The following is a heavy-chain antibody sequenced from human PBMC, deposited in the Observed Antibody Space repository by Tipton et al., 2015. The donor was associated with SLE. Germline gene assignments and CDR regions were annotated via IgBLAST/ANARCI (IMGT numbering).Heavy chain of an antibody. CDR2: IYYSGNT. D-gene: IGHD6-13*01. J-gene: IGHJ6*03. CDR1: GGSIRSSDYY. CDR3: ARAGRDTSSGYQAHYYYYMDV. V-gene: IGHV4-31*03. Sequence: TLSLTCSVSGGSIRSSDYYWSWIRQHPGKGLEWIGNIYYSGNTYYNPSLKSRISISVDTSKNQFSLRLCSVTAADTAVYYCARAGRDTSSGYQAHYYYYMDVWGKGTTVTASS.